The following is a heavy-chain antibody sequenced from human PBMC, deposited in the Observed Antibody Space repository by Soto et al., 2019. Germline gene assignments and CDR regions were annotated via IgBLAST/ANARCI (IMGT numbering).Heavy chain of an antibody. J-gene: IGHJ6*02. CDR1: GFTFSSYD. CDR2: IGTAGDT. V-gene: IGHV3-13*01. Sequence: EVQLVESGGGLVQPGGSLRLSCAASGFTFSSYDMHWVRQATGKGLEWVSAIGTAGDTYYPGSVKGRFTISRENDKNSLYPPMNSLRAEDTAVYYCARGGDPVATISFHSYYGMDVWGQGTTVTVSS. D-gene: IGHD5-12*01. CDR3: ARGGDPVATISFHSYYGMDV.